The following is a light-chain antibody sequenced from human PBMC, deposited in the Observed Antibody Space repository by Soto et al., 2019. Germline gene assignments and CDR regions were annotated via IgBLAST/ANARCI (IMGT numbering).Light chain of an antibody. Sequence: EIVLTQSPATLSLSPGERATLSCRASESVSTFLAWYQQKPGQAPRLLIYEASSRATGIPARFSGSGSGTDFTLTIRGLQSEDFAVYYCQQYNNWPQITFGQGTRLEIK. V-gene: IGKV3D-15*01. CDR3: QQYNNWPQIT. CDR1: ESVSTF. J-gene: IGKJ5*01. CDR2: EAS.